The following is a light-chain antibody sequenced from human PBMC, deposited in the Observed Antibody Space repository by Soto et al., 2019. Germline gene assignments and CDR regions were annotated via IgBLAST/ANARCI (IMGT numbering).Light chain of an antibody. CDR3: AAWDASLGGFYV. Sequence: QSVLTQPPSASGTPGQRVTISCSGSRSSVGSNTVNWYQHLPGPAPKLLIYSNNHRPSGVPDRFSASKAGASASLAISGLQSEDEGDYYCAAWDASLGGFYVFGSGTTVTVL. J-gene: IGLJ1*01. CDR2: SNN. V-gene: IGLV1-44*01. CDR1: RSSVGSNT.